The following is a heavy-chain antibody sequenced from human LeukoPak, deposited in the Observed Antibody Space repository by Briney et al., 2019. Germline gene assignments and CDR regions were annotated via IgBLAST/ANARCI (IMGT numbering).Heavy chain of an antibody. CDR3: AKWARYCTNGVCYYFDY. V-gene: IGHV3-7*01. CDR2: INPDGSEK. J-gene: IGHJ4*02. CDR1: GFTFSSDW. D-gene: IGHD2-8*01. Sequence: GGSLRLSCAVSGFTFSSDWMIWVRQAPGKGLEWVANINPDGSEKNYVDSVRGRFTISRDNAKNSLDLQMNSLRVEDTAVYYCAKWARYCTNGVCYYFDYWGQGTLVTVSS.